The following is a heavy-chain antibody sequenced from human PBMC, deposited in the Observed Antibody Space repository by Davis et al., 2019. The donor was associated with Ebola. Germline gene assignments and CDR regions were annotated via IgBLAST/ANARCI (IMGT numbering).Heavy chain of an antibody. Sequence: GESLKISCAASGFTFSTYSMNWVRQAPGKGLEWVSSISSSSSYIYYADSVKGRFTISRDNAKNSLYLQMNSLRAEDTAVYYCAREQGDYVASLVYYYYGMDVWGQGTTVTVSS. D-gene: IGHD4-17*01. V-gene: IGHV3-21*01. CDR2: ISSSSSYI. J-gene: IGHJ6*02. CDR1: GFTFSTYS. CDR3: AREQGDYVASLVYYYYGMDV.